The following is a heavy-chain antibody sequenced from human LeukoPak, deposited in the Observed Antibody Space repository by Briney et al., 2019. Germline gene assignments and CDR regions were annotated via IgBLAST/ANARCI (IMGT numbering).Heavy chain of an antibody. J-gene: IGHJ6*02. CDR1: GYTFTGYY. CDR2: INPNSGGT. CDR3: ARTYNWKLDYYYGMDV. V-gene: IGHV1-2*02. Sequence: ASVKVSCKASGYTFTGYYMHWVRQAPGQGLEWMGWINPNSGGTNYAQKFQGRATMTRDTSISTAYMELSRLRSDDTAVYYCARTYNWKLDYYYGMDVWGQGTTVTVSS. D-gene: IGHD1-20*01.